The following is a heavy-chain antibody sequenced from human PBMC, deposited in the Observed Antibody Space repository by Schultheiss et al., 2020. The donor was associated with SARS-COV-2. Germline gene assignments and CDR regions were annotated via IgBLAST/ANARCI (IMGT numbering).Heavy chain of an antibody. CDR2: IYTSGST. J-gene: IGHJ6*02. V-gene: IGHV4-59*10. CDR1: GGSISSYY. Sequence: SQTLSLTCAVYGGSISSYYWSWIRQPAGKGLEWIGRIYTSGSTNYNPSLKSRVTISVDTSKNQFSLKLSSVTAADTAVYSCARSDYYYAMDVWGQGTTVTVSS. CDR3: ARSDYYYAMDV.